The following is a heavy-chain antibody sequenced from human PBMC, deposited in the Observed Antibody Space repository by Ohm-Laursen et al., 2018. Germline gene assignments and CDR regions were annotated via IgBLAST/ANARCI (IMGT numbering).Heavy chain of an antibody. CDR1: GASINNYC. D-gene: IGHD1-1*01. J-gene: IGHJ4*02. CDR3: ARIHPADTTRFDD. V-gene: IGHV4-4*07. Sequence: SETLSLTCTVSGASINNYCWTWIRQPAGKGLEWIGRIHFSGSTRYNPSLQGRVTISLDTSNQQFSLKLTSVTAADTAVYYCARIHPADTTRFDDWGRGTLVTVSS. CDR2: IHFSGST.